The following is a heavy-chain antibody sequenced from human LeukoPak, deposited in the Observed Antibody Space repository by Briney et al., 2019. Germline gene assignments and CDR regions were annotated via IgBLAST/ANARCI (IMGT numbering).Heavy chain of an antibody. D-gene: IGHD3-9*01. CDR1: GYTLTELS. V-gene: IGHV1-24*01. Sequence: ASVKVSCKVSGYTLTELSMHWVRQAPGKGLEWMGGFDPEDGETFYAQKFQGRVTMTEDTSTDTAYMELSSLRSEDTAVYYCARVRPGRYFDWLDNWFDPWGQGTLVTVSS. J-gene: IGHJ5*02. CDR3: ARVRPGRYFDWLDNWFDP. CDR2: FDPEDGET.